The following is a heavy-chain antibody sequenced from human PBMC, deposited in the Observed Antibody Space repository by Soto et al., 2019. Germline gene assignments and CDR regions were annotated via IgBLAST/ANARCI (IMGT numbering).Heavy chain of an antibody. V-gene: IGHV1-8*02. CDR2: MNPNTGNS. Sequence: QVQLVESGGGVVQPGRSLRLSCAASGFTFSSYGMHWVRQAPGKGLEWVGWMNPNTGNSGYAQKFQGRVTMTSDTSINTAHMELSSLRSEDTAVYYCARRAETNGWNGFGADKYYFDFWGQGTLVTVSS. CDR1: GFTFSSYG. J-gene: IGHJ4*02. D-gene: IGHD1-1*01. CDR3: ARRAETNGWNGFGADKYYFDF.